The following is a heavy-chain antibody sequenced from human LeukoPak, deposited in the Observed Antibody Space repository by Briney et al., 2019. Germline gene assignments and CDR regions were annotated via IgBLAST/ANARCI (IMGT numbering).Heavy chain of an antibody. D-gene: IGHD3-16*01. Sequence: GGSLRLSCAASGFTFSTYDINWVRQAPGKGLEWVSSISSSGSYKYYADSAKGRFTISRDNAKNSLYLQMNSLRAEDTAVYYCARFFQQNLGYDYYYGMDVWGQGTTVTVSS. J-gene: IGHJ6*02. V-gene: IGHV3-21*01. CDR2: ISSSGSYK. CDR1: GFTFSTYD. CDR3: ARFFQQNLGYDYYYGMDV.